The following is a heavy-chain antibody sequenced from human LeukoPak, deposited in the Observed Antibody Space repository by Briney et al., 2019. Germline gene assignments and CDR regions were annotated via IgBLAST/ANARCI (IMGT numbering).Heavy chain of an antibody. J-gene: IGHJ1*01. D-gene: IGHD3-10*01. CDR1: GFTFSSYA. V-gene: IGHV3-23*01. Sequence: PGGSLRLSCAASGFTFSSYAMSWVRQGPGKGLEWVSAISGSGGSTYYADSVKGRFTISRDNSKNTLYLQMNSLRAEDTAVYYCAKRSGGSGSYYNQCFQHWGQGTLVTVSS. CDR2: ISGSGGST. CDR3: AKRSGGSGSYYNQCFQH.